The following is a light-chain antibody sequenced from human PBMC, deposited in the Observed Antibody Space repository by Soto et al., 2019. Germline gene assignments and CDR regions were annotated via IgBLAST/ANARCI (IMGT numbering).Light chain of an antibody. CDR3: QSSDSSLSGYV. Sequence: QAVVTQPPSVSEAPGQRVTISCTGSSSNIGAGYEAHWYQQVPGTAPKLLIYENNNRPSGVPDRFSGSKSGTSASLAITGLQAEDEAEYYCQSSDSSLSGYVFGTGTKLTVL. CDR2: ENN. V-gene: IGLV1-40*01. J-gene: IGLJ1*01. CDR1: SSNIGAGYE.